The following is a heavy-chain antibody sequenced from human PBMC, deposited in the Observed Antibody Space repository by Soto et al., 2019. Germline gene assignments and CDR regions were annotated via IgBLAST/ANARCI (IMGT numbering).Heavy chain of an antibody. J-gene: IGHJ4*02. CDR1: GFTFSDYY. V-gene: IGHV3-11*01. CDR3: ARDSRVYYGSGSSVDG. CDR2: ISSSGNTV. Sequence: GGSLRLSCAASGFTFSDYYMSWIRQAPGKGLEWVSYISSSGNTVYYADSVEGRFTISRDNAQNSLYLQMNSLRAEDTAVYYCARDSRVYYGSGSSVDGWGQGTLVTVSS. D-gene: IGHD3-10*01.